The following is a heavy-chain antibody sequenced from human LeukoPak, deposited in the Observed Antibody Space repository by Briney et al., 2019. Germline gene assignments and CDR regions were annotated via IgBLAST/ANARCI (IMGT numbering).Heavy chain of an antibody. V-gene: IGHV3-23*01. D-gene: IGHD3-3*01. CDR3: ARLYYDFWSGYYKGNYFDY. Sequence: GGSLRLSCAASGFTFSSYAMSWVRQAPGKGLEWVSAISGSGGSTYYADSVKGRFTISRDNSKNTLYLQMNSLRAEDTAVYYCARLYYDFWSGYYKGNYFDYWGQGTLVTVSS. CDR1: GFTFSSYA. J-gene: IGHJ4*02. CDR2: ISGSGGST.